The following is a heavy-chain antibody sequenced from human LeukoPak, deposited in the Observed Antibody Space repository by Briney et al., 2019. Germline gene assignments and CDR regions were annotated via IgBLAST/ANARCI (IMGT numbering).Heavy chain of an antibody. D-gene: IGHD6-19*01. CDR1: GGSISSGDYY. J-gene: IGHJ4*02. CDR2: FYYSGST. Sequence: SQTLSLTCTVSGGSISSGDYYWSWIRQPPGKGLEWIGYFYYSGSTYYNPSLKSRVTISVDTSKNQFSLKLSSVTAADTAVYYCASLQYSSGWPFDYWGQGTLVTVSS. CDR3: ASLQYSSGWPFDY. V-gene: IGHV4-30-4*01.